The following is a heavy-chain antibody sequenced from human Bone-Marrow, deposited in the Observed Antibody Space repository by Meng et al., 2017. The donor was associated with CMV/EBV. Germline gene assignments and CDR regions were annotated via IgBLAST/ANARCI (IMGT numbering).Heavy chain of an antibody. V-gene: IGHV3-20*04. CDR1: GFTFDDYG. J-gene: IGHJ6*02. Sequence: GEFLKTSWAASGFTFDDYGMSWGRQAPGKGLEWISGINWNGGSTGYADSVRGRFTISRDNAKNSMYLQMNSLRAEDTAVYYCARDVITIFSNYGMDVWGQGTTVTVSS. D-gene: IGHD3-3*01. CDR3: ARDVITIFSNYGMDV. CDR2: INWNGGST.